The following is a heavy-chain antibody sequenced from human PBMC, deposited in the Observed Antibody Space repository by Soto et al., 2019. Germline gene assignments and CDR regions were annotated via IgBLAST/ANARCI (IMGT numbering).Heavy chain of an antibody. J-gene: IGHJ4*02. CDR3: ARGSGFDFEPLVYFDY. Sequence: PGGSLRLSCAASGFTVSSNYMSWVRQAPGKGLEWVSVIYSGGSTYYADSVKGRFTISRHNSKNTLYLQMNSLRAEDTAVYYCARGSGFDFEPLVYFDYWGQGTLVTVSS. D-gene: IGHD3-3*01. CDR1: GFTVSSNY. CDR2: IYSGGST. V-gene: IGHV3-53*04.